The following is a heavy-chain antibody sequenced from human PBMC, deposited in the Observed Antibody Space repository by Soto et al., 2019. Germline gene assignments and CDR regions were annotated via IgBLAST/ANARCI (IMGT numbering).Heavy chain of an antibody. Sequence: QVQLQESGPGLVKPSETLSLTCAVSGGSISGYYWSWIRQPPGKRLEWIGDINDSGYTNYNPSLTRRVTISGDRCMNQLSLELRSVTASGTAGYYCARDSLGRGYDWGQGTLVTVSS. V-gene: IGHV4-59*01. CDR1: GGSISGYY. CDR2: INDSGYT. J-gene: IGHJ4*02. D-gene: IGHD5-12*01. CDR3: ARDSLGRGYD.